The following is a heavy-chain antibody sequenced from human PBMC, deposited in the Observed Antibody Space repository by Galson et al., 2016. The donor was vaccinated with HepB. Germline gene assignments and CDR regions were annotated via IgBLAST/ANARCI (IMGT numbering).Heavy chain of an antibody. CDR2: ISGDGAP. V-gene: IGHV3-23*01. CDR1: GSTFSSYA. D-gene: IGHD2-2*01. CDR3: ARDRGFYSSTWA. Sequence: SLRLSCAASGSTFSSYAMNWVRQAPGKGLEWVSSISGDGAPSYVDSRKGRFTISRDNSKDTLYLQMISLRAEDTAVYYCARDRGFYSSTWAWGQGTLVTVSS. J-gene: IGHJ5*02.